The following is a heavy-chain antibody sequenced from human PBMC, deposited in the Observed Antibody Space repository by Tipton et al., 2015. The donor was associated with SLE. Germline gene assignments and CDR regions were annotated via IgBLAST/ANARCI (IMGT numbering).Heavy chain of an antibody. CDR2: IYTSGST. J-gene: IGHJ4*02. Sequence: TLSLTCTVSGGSISSYYWSWIRQPPGKGLEWIGYIYTSGSTNYNPSLKSRVTISVDTSKNQFSLKLSSVTAADTAVYYCARGDYYDSSGYSNYFDYWGQGTLVTVSS. CDR3: ARGDYYDSSGYSNYFDY. D-gene: IGHD3-22*01. CDR1: GGSISSYY. V-gene: IGHV4-4*08.